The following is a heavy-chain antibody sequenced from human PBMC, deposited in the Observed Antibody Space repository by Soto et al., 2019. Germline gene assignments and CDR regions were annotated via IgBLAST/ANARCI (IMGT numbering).Heavy chain of an antibody. CDR1: GFTFSDYF. CDR3: ARGLGRRYGYFDC. CDR2: ISTSGDNI. D-gene: IGHD7-27*01. V-gene: IGHV3-11*01. Sequence: GGSLRLSCAASGFTFSDYFMGRIRQAPGNGLEWISFISTSGDNIYYAGSVRGRFTISRDNAKNSLYLQMNSLRADYTGVYYCARGLGRRYGYFDCWGPGTLVTVSS. J-gene: IGHJ4*02.